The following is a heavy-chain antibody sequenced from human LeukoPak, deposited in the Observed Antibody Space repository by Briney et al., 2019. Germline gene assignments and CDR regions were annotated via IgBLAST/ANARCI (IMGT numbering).Heavy chain of an antibody. V-gene: IGHV3-30*03. D-gene: IGHD3-9*01. CDR2: ISYDGSNK. J-gene: IGHJ4*02. Sequence: GGSLRLSCAASGFTFSSYGMHWVRQAPGKGLEWVAVISYDGSNKYYADSVKGRFTISRDNSKNTLYLQMNSLRAEDTAVYYCASQYYDILTGHPLDYWGQGTLVTVSS. CDR1: GFTFSSYG. CDR3: ASQYYDILTGHPLDY.